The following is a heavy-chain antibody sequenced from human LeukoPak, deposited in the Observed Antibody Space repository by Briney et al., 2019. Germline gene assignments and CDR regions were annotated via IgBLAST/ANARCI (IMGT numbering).Heavy chain of an antibody. J-gene: IGHJ5*02. CDR1: GFTFSNYA. CDR2: INDSGDST. Sequence: RGSLRLSCAASGFTFSNYAMSWVRQAPGKGLEWVSSINDSGDSTYYADSVKGRFTISRDNSKNTLYLLMNNLRAEDTAIFYCATAYCSTTSCPTWGQGTLLTVSS. V-gene: IGHV3-23*01. D-gene: IGHD2-2*01. CDR3: ATAYCSTTSCPT.